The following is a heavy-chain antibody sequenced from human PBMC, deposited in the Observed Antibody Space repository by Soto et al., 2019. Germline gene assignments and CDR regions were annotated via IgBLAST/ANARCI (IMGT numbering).Heavy chain of an antibody. V-gene: IGHV1-46*01. D-gene: IGHD2-8*01. J-gene: IGHJ6*02. Sequence: QVQLVQSGAEVKKPGASVKVSCKASGYTFTSYYMHWVRQAPGQGLEWMGIINPSGGSTSYAQKFQRRVTMTTDTSTNTVYMELSSLRSVDTAVYYCARQARYCTNGVCSAYGMDVWGQGTTVTVSS. CDR1: GYTFTSYY. CDR2: INPSGGST. CDR3: ARQARYCTNGVCSAYGMDV.